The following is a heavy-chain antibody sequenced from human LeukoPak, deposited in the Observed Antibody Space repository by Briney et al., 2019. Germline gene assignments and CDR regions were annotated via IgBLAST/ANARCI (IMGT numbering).Heavy chain of an antibody. Sequence: SETLFLTCTVSGYSISSGYYWGWIRQPPGKGLEWIGSIYHSGSTYYNPSLKSRVTISVDTSKNQFSLKLSSVTAADTAVYYCARDSNYYDSSGYYPINDAFDIWGQGTMVTVSS. CDR2: IYHSGST. CDR1: GYSISSGYY. CDR3: ARDSNYYDSSGYYPINDAFDI. V-gene: IGHV4-38-2*02. J-gene: IGHJ3*02. D-gene: IGHD3-22*01.